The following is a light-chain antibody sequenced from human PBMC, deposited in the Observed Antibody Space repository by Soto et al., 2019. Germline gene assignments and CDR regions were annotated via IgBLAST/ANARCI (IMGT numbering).Light chain of an antibody. V-gene: IGLV6-57*01. J-gene: IGLJ3*02. CDR3: QSYDATNQV. Sequence: NFMLTQPHSVSESPGKTVTISCTRSSGSIASNYVQWYQQRPGSSPTTVIYEDNQRPSGVPDRFSGSIDSSSNSASLTISGLETDDEADYYCQSYDATNQVFGGGTKVTVL. CDR2: EDN. CDR1: SGSIASNY.